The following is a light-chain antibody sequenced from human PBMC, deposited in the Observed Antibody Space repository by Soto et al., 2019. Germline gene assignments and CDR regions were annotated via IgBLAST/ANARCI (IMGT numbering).Light chain of an antibody. CDR1: QSVSSC. CDR2: DAS. Sequence: EIVLTQSPATLSLSPGERATLSCRASQSVSSCLAWYRQKPGQAPRLLIYDASNRATGIPARFSGSGSGTDFTLTISSLEPEDFAIYYCQQRSNWPRTFGQGTKVEIK. CDR3: QQRSNWPRT. J-gene: IGKJ1*01. V-gene: IGKV3-11*01.